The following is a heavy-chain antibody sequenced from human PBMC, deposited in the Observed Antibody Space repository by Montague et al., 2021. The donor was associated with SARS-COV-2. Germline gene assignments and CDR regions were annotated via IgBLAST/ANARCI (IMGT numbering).Heavy chain of an antibody. J-gene: IGHJ6*02. CDR1: GYSISSGYY. Sequence: SETLSLTCTVSGYSISSGYYWGWLRQPPGKGLEWIGSNYHSGSTYYNPSLKSRVTISVETSKNQFSLKLSGVTAADTAVYYCARDDYTPGDYYYYYYGMDVWGQGTTVTVSS. D-gene: IGHD4-11*01. CDR2: NYHSGST. V-gene: IGHV4-38-2*02. CDR3: ARDDYTPGDYYYYYYGMDV.